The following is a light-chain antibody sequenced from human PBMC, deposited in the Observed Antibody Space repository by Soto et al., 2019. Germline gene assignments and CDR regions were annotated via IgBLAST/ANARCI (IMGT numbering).Light chain of an antibody. CDR1: SNDVGGYNY. J-gene: IGLJ1*01. CDR3: SSFAVSNSFV. V-gene: IGLV2-8*01. Sequence: QSVLTQPPSASGSPGQSVTISCTGTSNDVGGYNYVSWYQQHPGKAPKLMIYEVNKRPSGVPDRFSGSKSGNTASLTVSGLQAEDEAYYYCSSFAVSNSFVVGTGTKVTVL. CDR2: EVN.